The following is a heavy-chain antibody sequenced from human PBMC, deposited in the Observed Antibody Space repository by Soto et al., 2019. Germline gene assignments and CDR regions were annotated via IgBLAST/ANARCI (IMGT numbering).Heavy chain of an antibody. J-gene: IGHJ5*02. CDR1: GFTFSSYW. V-gene: IGHV3-7*01. Sequence: GGSLRLSCAASGFTFSSYWMSWVRQAPGKGLEWVANIKQDGSEKYYVDSVKGRFTISRDNAKNSLYLQMNSLRAEDTAVDYCSREQVGYSNGWNCFDPWGQGTLVTVSS. CDR3: SREQVGYSNGWNCFDP. D-gene: IGHD4-4*01. CDR2: IKQDGSEK.